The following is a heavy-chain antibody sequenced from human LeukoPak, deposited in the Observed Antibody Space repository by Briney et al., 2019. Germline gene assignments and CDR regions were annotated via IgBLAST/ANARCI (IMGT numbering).Heavy chain of an antibody. CDR3: ARGDILTGYFGY. D-gene: IGHD3-9*01. V-gene: IGHV4-4*07. CDR1: GGSISSYY. J-gene: IGHJ4*02. CDR2: IYSSGST. Sequence: PSETLSLTCTVSGGSISSYYWSWVRQPAGKGLEWVGRIYSSGSTNYNPSLKSRVTISVDTSKNQFSLKLSSVTAADTAVYYCARGDILTGYFGYWDQGTLVTVSS.